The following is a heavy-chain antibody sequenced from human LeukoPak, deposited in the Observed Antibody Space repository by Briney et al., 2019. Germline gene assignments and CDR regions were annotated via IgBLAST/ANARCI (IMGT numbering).Heavy chain of an antibody. Sequence: SETLSLTCTVSGGSISSYHWSWIRQPPGKGLEWIGYIYYSGSTNYNPSLKSRVTISVDTSKNQFSLKLSSVTAADTAVYYCARTHYGDYDYWGQGTLVTVSS. CDR3: ARTHYGDYDY. J-gene: IGHJ4*02. CDR1: GGSISSYH. D-gene: IGHD4-17*01. CDR2: IYYSGST. V-gene: IGHV4-59*08.